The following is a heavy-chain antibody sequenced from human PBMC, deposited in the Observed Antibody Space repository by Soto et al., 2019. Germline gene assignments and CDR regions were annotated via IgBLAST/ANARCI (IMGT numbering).Heavy chain of an antibody. CDR1: GGSISSGDYY. D-gene: IGHD2-2*01. Sequence: SETLSLTCTVSGGSISSGDYYWSWIRQPPGKGLEWIGYIYYSGSTYYNPSLKSRVTISVDTSKNQFSLKLSSVTAADTAVYYCARALAQFDIVVVPAAKRGGMDVWGQGTTVTVSS. CDR2: IYYSGST. J-gene: IGHJ6*02. V-gene: IGHV4-30-4*01. CDR3: ARALAQFDIVVVPAAKRGGMDV.